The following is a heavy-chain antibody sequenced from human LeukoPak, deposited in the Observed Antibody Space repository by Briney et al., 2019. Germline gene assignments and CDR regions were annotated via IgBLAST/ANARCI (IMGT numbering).Heavy chain of an antibody. D-gene: IGHD4-17*01. CDR1: GGSISSYY. J-gene: IGHJ5*02. CDR3: ARVGHDYGDANWFDP. V-gene: IGHV4-59*01. CDR2: IYYSGST. Sequence: SETLSLTCTVSGGSISSYYWSWIRQPPGKGLEGIGYIYYSGSTNYNPSLKSRVTISVDTSKNQFSLKLSSVTAADTAVYYCARVGHDYGDANWFDPWGQGTLVTVSS.